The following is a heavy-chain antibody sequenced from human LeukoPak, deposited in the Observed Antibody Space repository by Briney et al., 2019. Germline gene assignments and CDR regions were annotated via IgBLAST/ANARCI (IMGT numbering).Heavy chain of an antibody. CDR2: ISAYNGNT. Sequence: ASVKVSCKASGYTFTSYGISWVRQAPGQGLEWMGWISAYNGNTNYAQKLQGRVTMTTDTSTSTAYMELRSLRSDDTAVYYCARVLDYDILTGYRYYFDYWGQGTLVTVSS. V-gene: IGHV1-18*01. D-gene: IGHD3-9*01. CDR1: GYTFTSYG. CDR3: ARVLDYDILTGYRYYFDY. J-gene: IGHJ4*02.